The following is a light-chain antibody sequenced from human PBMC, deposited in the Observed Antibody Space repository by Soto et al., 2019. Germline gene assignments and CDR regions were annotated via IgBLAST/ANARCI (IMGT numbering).Light chain of an antibody. V-gene: IGLV4-69*01. CDR1: SGHSSYA. J-gene: IGLJ2*01. CDR2: LNSDGSH. Sequence: QLVLTQSPSASASQGASVKLTCTLSSGHSSYAIAWHQQQPEKGPRYLMKLNSDGSHSKGDGIPDRFSGSSSGAERYLTISSLQSEDEADYYCQTWGTGILVFGGGTKVTVL. CDR3: QTWGTGILV.